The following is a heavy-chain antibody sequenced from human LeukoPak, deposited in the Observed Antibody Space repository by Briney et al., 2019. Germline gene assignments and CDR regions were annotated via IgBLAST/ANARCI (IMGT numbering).Heavy chain of an antibody. D-gene: IGHD6-6*01. CDR1: GFTFSSYG. V-gene: IGHV3-33*01. J-gene: IGHJ4*02. CDR3: RIAARPSDY. CDR2: IWYDGSNK. Sequence: GGSLRLSCAASGFTFSSYGMHWVRQAPGKGLEWVAVIWYDGSNKYYADSVKGRFTISRDNSKNTLYLQMNSLGAEDTAVYYCRIAARPSDYWGQGTLVTVSS.